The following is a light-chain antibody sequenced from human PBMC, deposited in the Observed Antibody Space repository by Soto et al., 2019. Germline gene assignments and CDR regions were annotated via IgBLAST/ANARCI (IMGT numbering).Light chain of an antibody. J-gene: IGLJ1*01. V-gene: IGLV2-8*01. CDR2: EVN. CDR1: SSDVGGYNY. Sequence: QSVLTQPRSACGSPGQSVAISCTGTSSDVGGYNYVSWYQQHPGKAPKLMIYEVNKRPSGVPDRFSGSKSGNTASLTVSGLQAEDEADYYCSSYAGSSNVFGTGTKVTXL. CDR3: SSYAGSSNV.